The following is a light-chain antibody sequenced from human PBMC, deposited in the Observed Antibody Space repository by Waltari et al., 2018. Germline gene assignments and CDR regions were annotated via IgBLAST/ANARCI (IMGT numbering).Light chain of an antibody. CDR2: YDD. CDR1: SPNIGNNA. CDR3: AAWDDSLNGVV. V-gene: IGLV1-36*01. J-gene: IGLJ2*01. Sequence: QSVLTQPPSVSEAPRQRVTISCSGSSPNIGNNAVNWYQQRPGKAPKVLIYYDDLKSSGVSDRFSGSKSGTSASLAISGLQSEDEADYYCAAWDDSLNGVVFGGGTKLTVL.